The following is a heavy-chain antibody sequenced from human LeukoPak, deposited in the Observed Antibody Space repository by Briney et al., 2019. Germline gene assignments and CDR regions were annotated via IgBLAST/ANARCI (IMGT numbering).Heavy chain of an antibody. D-gene: IGHD6-19*01. Sequence: GGSLRLSCAASGFTFSGSAMHWVRQASGKGLEWVGRIRGKANSYATAYAASVRGRFTISRDDSKNTAYLQMNSLKTEDTAVYYCTRADSSGQDYWGQGTLVTVSS. J-gene: IGHJ4*02. CDR3: TRADSSGQDY. CDR1: GFTFSGSA. V-gene: IGHV3-73*01. CDR2: IRGKANSYAT.